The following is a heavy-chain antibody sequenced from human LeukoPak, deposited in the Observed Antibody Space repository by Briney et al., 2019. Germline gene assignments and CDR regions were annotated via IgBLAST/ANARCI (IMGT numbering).Heavy chain of an antibody. CDR3: ARGPSDYREGYFDY. D-gene: IGHD4-11*01. J-gene: IGHJ4*02. CDR2: IYSGGST. Sequence: GGSLRLSCAAPGFTVSSNYMSWVRQAPGKGLEWVSVIYSGGSTYYADSVKGRFTISRDNSKNTLYLQMNSLRAEDTAVYYCARGPSDYREGYFDYWGQGTLVTVSS. V-gene: IGHV3-53*01. CDR1: GFTVSSNY.